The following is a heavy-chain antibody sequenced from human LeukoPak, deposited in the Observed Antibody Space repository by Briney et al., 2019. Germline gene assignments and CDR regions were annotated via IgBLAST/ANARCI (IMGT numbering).Heavy chain of an antibody. CDR1: GYTFTGYY. CDR3: ARDTVLGAVAGPGREMDV. D-gene: IGHD6-19*01. Sequence: GASVKVSCKASGYTFTGYYMHWVRQAPGQGLEWMGWINPNSGGTNYAQKFQGRVTMTRDTSISTAYMELSRLRSDDTAVYYCARDTVLGAVAGPGREMDVWGQGTTVTVSS. V-gene: IGHV1-2*02. J-gene: IGHJ6*02. CDR2: INPNSGGT.